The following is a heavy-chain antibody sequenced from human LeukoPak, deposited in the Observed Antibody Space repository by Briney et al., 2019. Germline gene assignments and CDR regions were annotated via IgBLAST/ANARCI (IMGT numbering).Heavy chain of an antibody. Sequence: RASVTVSCTASGYTFTSYYMHWVRQAPGQGLEWMGIINPSGGSTSYAQKFQGRVTMTRDTSTSTVYMELSSLRSEDTAVYYCASGPRNYYDSSGYKTDAEYFQHWGQGTLVTVSS. V-gene: IGHV1-46*01. CDR1: GYTFTSYY. CDR3: ASGPRNYYDSSGYKTDAEYFQH. J-gene: IGHJ1*01. D-gene: IGHD3-22*01. CDR2: INPSGGST.